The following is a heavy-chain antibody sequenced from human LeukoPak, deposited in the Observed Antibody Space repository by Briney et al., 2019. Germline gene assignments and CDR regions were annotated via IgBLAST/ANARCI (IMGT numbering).Heavy chain of an antibody. CDR2: ISSSSSYI. J-gene: IGHJ4*02. V-gene: IGHV3-21*01. D-gene: IGHD3-22*01. CDR3: ARDSSAYYYDSSGSDFDY. Sequence: PGGSLRLSCAASGFAFRDYWMNWVRQAPGKGLEWVSSISSSSSYIYYADSVKGRFTISRDNAKNSLYLQMNSLRAEDTAVYYCARDSSAYYYDSSGSDFDYWGQGTLVTVSS. CDR1: GFAFRDYW.